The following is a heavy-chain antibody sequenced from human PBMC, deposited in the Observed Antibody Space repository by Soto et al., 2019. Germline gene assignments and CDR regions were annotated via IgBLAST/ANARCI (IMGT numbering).Heavy chain of an antibody. D-gene: IGHD2-15*01. V-gene: IGHV3-48*02. CDR1: GFTFSSYS. J-gene: IGHJ4*02. Sequence: EVQLVESGGGLVQPGGSLRLSCAASGFTFSSYSMNWVRQAPGKGLEWVSYISSSSSTIYYADSVKGRFTISRENAKNSWYQQMNSLRDEDTAVYYCARDQGGGPFDYWGQGTLVTVSS. CDR3: ARDQGGGPFDY. CDR2: ISSSSSTI.